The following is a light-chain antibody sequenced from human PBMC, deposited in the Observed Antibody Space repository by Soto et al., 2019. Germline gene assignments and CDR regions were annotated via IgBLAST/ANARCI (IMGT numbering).Light chain of an antibody. CDR1: QGISSY. CDR3: EQVKSYPLT. Sequence: IEFSQSPSSLSASVGDGLTLAWRASQGISSYLAWYQQKQGKAPKLLIYAAYTLQSGVPSRFRGSGSWTDCTLTISRLQPEDVETDYCEQVKSYPLTFGGGTKVDIK. V-gene: IGKV1-9*01. CDR2: AAY. J-gene: IGKJ4*01.